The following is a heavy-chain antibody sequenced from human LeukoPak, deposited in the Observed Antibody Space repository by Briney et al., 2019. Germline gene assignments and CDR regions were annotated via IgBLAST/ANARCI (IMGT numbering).Heavy chain of an antibody. CDR2: VKQDGSEK. Sequence: GGSLRLSCAASGFTFSSYSMNWVRQAPGKGLEWVANVKQDGSEKYYVDSVKGRFTISRDNAKNSLYLQMNSLRAEDTAVYYCARGETSSYDYWGQGTLVTVSS. CDR3: ARGETSSYDY. V-gene: IGHV3-7*04. CDR1: GFTFSSYS. J-gene: IGHJ4*02. D-gene: IGHD2-2*01.